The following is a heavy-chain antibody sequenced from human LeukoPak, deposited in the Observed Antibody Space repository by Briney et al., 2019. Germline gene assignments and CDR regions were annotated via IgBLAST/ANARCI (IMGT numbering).Heavy chain of an antibody. CDR3: ARDEYGSGWGWFDP. Sequence: SETLSLTCTVSGGSISSYYWSWIRQPPGKGLEWIGYIYYSGSTNYNPSLKSRVTISVDTSKNQFSLKLSFVTAADTAVYYCARDEYGSGWGWFDPWGQGTLVTVSS. J-gene: IGHJ5*02. V-gene: IGHV4-59*01. CDR2: IYYSGST. CDR1: GGSISSYY. D-gene: IGHD6-19*01.